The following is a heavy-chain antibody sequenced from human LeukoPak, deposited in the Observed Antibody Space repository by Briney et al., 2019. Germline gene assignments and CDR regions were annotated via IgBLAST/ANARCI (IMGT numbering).Heavy chain of an antibody. V-gene: IGHV3-74*01. CDR3: AREHHDVLSRVGFDY. J-gene: IGHJ4*02. Sequence: GGSLRLSCAASGFTFSTYWMLWVRHAPGKGRMCVSHVNTDGSSKLYADSVEGRFTISRDNAKSTLYLDMNSLRVEDTAVYYCAREHHDVLSRVGFDYWGQGILVTVAS. D-gene: IGHD3-16*01. CDR2: VNTDGSSK. CDR1: GFTFSTYW.